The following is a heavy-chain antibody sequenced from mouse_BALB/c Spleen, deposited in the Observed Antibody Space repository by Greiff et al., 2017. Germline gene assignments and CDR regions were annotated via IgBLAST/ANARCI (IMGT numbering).Heavy chain of an antibody. CDR3: TRGYGSSYAMDY. J-gene: IGHJ4*01. D-gene: IGHD1-1*01. Sequence: QVQLQQSGAELVRPGASVTLSCKASGYTFTDYEMHWVKQTPVHGLEWIGAIDPETGGTAYNQKFKGKATLTADKSSSTAYMELRSLTSEDSAVYYCTRGYGSSYAMDYWGQGTSVTVSA. CDR2: IDPETGGT. CDR1: GYTFTDYE. V-gene: IGHV1-15*01.